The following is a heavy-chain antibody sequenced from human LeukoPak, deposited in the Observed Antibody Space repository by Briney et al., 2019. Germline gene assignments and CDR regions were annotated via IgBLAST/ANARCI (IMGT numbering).Heavy chain of an antibody. CDR3: AAFYYSAFFDY. V-gene: IGHV3-23*01. CDR2: ISGSGAST. Sequence: GGSLRLSCAASGLTFSNYAMSWVRQAPGKGLEWVSSISGSGASTYYADSVKGRFTISRDNSKNTLYLQMNSLRAEDTAVYYCAAFYYSAFFDYWGLGTLVTVSS. J-gene: IGHJ4*02. D-gene: IGHD4/OR15-4a*01. CDR1: GLTFSNYA.